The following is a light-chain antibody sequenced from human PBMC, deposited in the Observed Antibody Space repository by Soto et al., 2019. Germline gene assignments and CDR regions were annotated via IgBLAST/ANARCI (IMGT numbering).Light chain of an antibody. CDR2: GAS. CDR1: QSISGD. J-gene: IGKJ1*01. Sequence: EIVMTQSPATLSVSPGDRATLSCRASQSISGDLAWYQQKPGQAPRLLIYGASTRATGIPARFNGSGSGTEFTLTISSLQSEDFAVYYCQQHNNWPWTFGQGTKVEIK. CDR3: QQHNNWPWT. V-gene: IGKV3-15*01.